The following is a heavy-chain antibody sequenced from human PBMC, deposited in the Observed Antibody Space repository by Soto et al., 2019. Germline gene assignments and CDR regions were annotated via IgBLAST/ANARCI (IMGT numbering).Heavy chain of an antibody. Sequence: ASVKVSCKSSGYSFSNYAISWLRQAPGQGLEWMGWISAYNGKTNYAQKIQGRVTMTTDTSTSTAYMELRSLRSDDTAVYYCARGEVIIDRSDSYPYYLDYWGQGTLVTVSS. V-gene: IGHV1-18*01. J-gene: IGHJ4*02. CDR2: ISAYNGKT. D-gene: IGHD3-22*01. CDR3: ARGEVIIDRSDSYPYYLDY. CDR1: GYSFSNYA.